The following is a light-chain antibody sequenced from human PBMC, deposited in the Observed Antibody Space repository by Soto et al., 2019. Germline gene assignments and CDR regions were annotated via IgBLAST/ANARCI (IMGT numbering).Light chain of an antibody. Sequence: QSALTQPASVSGSPGQSITISCTGTSSDVGGYNYVSWYQQHPGKARKLMIYEVSNRPSGVSNRFSGSKSGNTASLTISGLQAEDEAHYYCSSYTTSSTLLFGGGTKLTVL. CDR1: SSDVGGYNY. J-gene: IGLJ2*01. V-gene: IGLV2-14*01. CDR2: EVS. CDR3: SSYTTSSTLL.